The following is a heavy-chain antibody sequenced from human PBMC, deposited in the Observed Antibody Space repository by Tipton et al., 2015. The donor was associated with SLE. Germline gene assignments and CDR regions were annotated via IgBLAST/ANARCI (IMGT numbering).Heavy chain of an antibody. D-gene: IGHD4-11*01. Sequence: TLSLTCAIYGGSFSDYYWTWTRQPPGKGLEWIGEITHRGVTNYNPSLKSRVTISVGTSYNQFSLSLTSVTAADTAVYFCAREVGTSVDIWGQGSQVTVSS. CDR1: GGSFSDYY. CDR2: ITHRGVT. CDR3: AREVGTSVDI. J-gene: IGHJ4*02. V-gene: IGHV4-34*01.